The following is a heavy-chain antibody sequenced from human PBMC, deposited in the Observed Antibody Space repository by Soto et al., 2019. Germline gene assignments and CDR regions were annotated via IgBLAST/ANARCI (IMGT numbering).Heavy chain of an antibody. CDR3: ARALWGGSFRFDP. Sequence: QVQLQESGPGLVKPSETLSLTCTVSGGSISSYYWSWIRQPPGKGLEWIGYIYYSGSTNYNPSLKRRVTVSVATSKNRFSLTLSSVTAADTAVYYCARALWGGSFRFDPWGQGTLVTVSS. CDR1: GGSISSYY. V-gene: IGHV4-59*01. CDR2: IYYSGST. D-gene: IGHD2-15*01. J-gene: IGHJ5*02.